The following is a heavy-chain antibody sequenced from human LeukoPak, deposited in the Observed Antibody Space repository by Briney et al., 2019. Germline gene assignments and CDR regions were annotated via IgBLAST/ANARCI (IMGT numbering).Heavy chain of an antibody. CDR2: IYYSGST. D-gene: IGHD6-13*01. CDR1: GFTFSSYG. V-gene: IGHV4-39*07. Sequence: GSLRLSCAASGFTFSSYGMSWVRQAPGKGLEWIGSIYYSGSTYYNPSLKSRVTISVDTSKNQFSLKLSSVTAADTAVYYCARDRDIAAADAFDIWGQGTMVTVSS. J-gene: IGHJ3*02. CDR3: ARDRDIAAADAFDI.